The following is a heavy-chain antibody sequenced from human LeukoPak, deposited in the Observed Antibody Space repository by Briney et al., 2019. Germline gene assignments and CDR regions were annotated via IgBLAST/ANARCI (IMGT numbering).Heavy chain of an antibody. J-gene: IGHJ4*02. CDR3: AKERAVVPAAIQGAWGY. CDR2: ISGSGGST. Sequence: PGRSLRLSCATSGFTLSSYAMSWVRQAPGKGLEWVSAISGSGGSTYYADSVKGRFTISRDNSKNTLYLQMNSLRAEDTAVYYCAKERAVVPAAIQGAWGYWGQGTLVTVSS. CDR1: GFTLSSYA. D-gene: IGHD2-2*02. V-gene: IGHV3-23*01.